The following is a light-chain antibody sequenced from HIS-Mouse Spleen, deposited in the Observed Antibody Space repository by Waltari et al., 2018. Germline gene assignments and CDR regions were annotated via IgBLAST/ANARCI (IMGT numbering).Light chain of an antibody. Sequence: DIQMTQSPPTLSASVGDRVTITCRASQSISSWLAWYQQKPGKAPKLLIYKASSLESGVPSRCSGSGSGTEFTLTISSLQPDDFATDYCQQYRTFGQGTKVEIK. CDR1: QSISSW. CDR3: QQYRT. V-gene: IGKV1-5*03. J-gene: IGKJ1*01. CDR2: KAS.